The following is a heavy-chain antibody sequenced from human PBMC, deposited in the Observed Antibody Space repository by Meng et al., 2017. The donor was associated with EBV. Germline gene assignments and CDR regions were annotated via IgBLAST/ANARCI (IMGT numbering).Heavy chain of an antibody. V-gene: IGHV1-69*06. CDR3: ARAETAAAGSLDY. CDR2: IIPIFGTD. J-gene: IGHJ4*02. Sequence: HVQLVQGGAEVKSPGSSVTVSDKACGGAFSGYAISWVRQDPGQGLEWMGVIIPIFGTDNYAQKFQRRVTITADKSTSTAYMELSSLRSEDTAVYYCARAETAAAGSLDYWGQGTLVTVSS. D-gene: IGHD6-13*01. CDR1: GGAFSGYA.